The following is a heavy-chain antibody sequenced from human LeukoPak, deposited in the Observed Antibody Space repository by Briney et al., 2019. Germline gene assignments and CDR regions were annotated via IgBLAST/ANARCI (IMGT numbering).Heavy chain of an antibody. V-gene: IGHV3-15*01. CDR2: IKSKTDGGTT. D-gene: IGHD2-2*01. J-gene: IGHJ3*02. CDR1: GFTFSNAW. CDR3: TTDNFLWVVPVAMYDAFDI. Sequence: PGGSLRLSCAASGFTFSNAWMSWVRQAPGKGLEWVGRIKSKTDGGTTDYAAPVKGRFTISRDDSKNTLYLQMNSLKTEDTAVYYCTTDNFLWVVPVAMYDAFDIWGQGTMVTVSS.